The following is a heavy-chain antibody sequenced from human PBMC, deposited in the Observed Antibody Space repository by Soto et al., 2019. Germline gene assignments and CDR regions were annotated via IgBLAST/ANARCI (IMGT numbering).Heavy chain of an antibody. CDR3: ASHREDPDAYYRYYFDY. Sequence: PSETLSLTCTVSGGSISSYYWHWIRQSPGKGLEWIGYIYYSGTTNYNPSLKSRVTISVDTSNSHFSLRLISVTAADTAMYYCASHREDPDAYYRYYFDYWGQGALVTVSS. CDR2: IYYSGTT. D-gene: IGHD3-16*01. V-gene: IGHV4-59*08. CDR1: GGSISSYY. J-gene: IGHJ4*02.